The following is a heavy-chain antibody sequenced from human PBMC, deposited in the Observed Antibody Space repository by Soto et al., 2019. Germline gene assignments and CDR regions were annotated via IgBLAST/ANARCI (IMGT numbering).Heavy chain of an antibody. CDR1: GFTFNAYA. CDR3: ARVASDYITSVDH. CDR2: IGGSGGNR. J-gene: IGHJ4*02. D-gene: IGHD4-4*01. V-gene: IGHV3-23*01. Sequence: EVQLLESGGGLVQPGGSLRLSCAASGFTFNAYAMTWVRKAAGEGLEWVSAIGGSGGNRYYAASVRGRFTISRDNFKDTVDLQMNSLRVEDTAGYYCARVASDYITSVDHLGQGILVRVSS.